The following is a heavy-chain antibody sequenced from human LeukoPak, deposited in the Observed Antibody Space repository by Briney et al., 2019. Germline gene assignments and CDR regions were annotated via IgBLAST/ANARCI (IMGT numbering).Heavy chain of an antibody. D-gene: IGHD6-19*01. Sequence: GGSLRLSCAASGFTFSSHWMSWVRQAPGKGLEWVANIKQDGSEKYYVDSVKGRFTISRDNAKNSLYLQMNSLRAEDTAVYYCARVEAVAGTGDYFDYWGQGTLVTVSS. V-gene: IGHV3-7*01. CDR3: ARVEAVAGTGDYFDY. CDR2: IKQDGSEK. J-gene: IGHJ4*02. CDR1: GFTFSSHW.